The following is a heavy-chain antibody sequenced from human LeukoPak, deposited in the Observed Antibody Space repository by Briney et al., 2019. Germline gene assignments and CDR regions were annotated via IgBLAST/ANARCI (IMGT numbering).Heavy chain of an antibody. V-gene: IGHV3-23*01. CDR2: ISGSGGST. Sequence: GGSLRLSCAASGFTFSSYAMSWVRQAPGKGLEWVSAISGSGGSTYYADSVKGRFTISRDNSKNTLYLQMNSLRAEDTALYYCAKDMARGTFWSGYSFGYWGQGTLVTVSS. D-gene: IGHD3-3*01. J-gene: IGHJ4*02. CDR1: GFTFSSYA. CDR3: AKDMARGTFWSGYSFGY.